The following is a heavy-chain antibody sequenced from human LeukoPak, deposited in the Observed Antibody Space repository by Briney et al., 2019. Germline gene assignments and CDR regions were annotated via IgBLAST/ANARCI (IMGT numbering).Heavy chain of an antibody. CDR2: INAGNANT. Sequence: GASVKVSCKASGYTFTSYAMHWVRQAPGQRPEWMGWINAGNANTKYSQKFQGRVTITRDTSASTGYMELSSLSSEDTAVYYCARDQPPYYDILTGHQTYYYYGMDVWGQGTTVTVSS. V-gene: IGHV1-3*01. J-gene: IGHJ6*02. CDR1: GYTFTSYA. CDR3: ARDQPPYYDILTGHQTYYYYGMDV. D-gene: IGHD3-9*01.